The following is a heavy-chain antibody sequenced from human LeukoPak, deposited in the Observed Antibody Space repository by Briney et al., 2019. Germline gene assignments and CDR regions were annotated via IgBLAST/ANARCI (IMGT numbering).Heavy chain of an antibody. Sequence: PSETLSLTCAVYGGSFSGYYWSWIRRPPGKGLEWIGEINHSGSTNYNPSLKSRVTISVDTSKNQFSLKLSSATAADTAVYYCARLRGYYDSSGYYTYWGQGTLVTVSS. CDR3: ARLRGYYDSSGYYTY. D-gene: IGHD3-22*01. CDR1: GGSFSGYY. V-gene: IGHV4-34*01. CDR2: INHSGST. J-gene: IGHJ4*02.